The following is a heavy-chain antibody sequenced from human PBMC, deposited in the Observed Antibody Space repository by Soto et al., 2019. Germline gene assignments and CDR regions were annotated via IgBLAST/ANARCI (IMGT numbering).Heavy chain of an antibody. CDR3: ARGYCSGGSCYLLGFDY. CDR1: GGTFSSYA. Sequence: GASVKVSCKASGGTFSSYAISWVRQAPGQGLEWMGGIIPIFGTANYAQKFQGRVTITADKSTSTAYMELSSLRSEDTAVYYCARGYCSGGSCYLLGFDYWGQGTLVTVSS. V-gene: IGHV1-69*06. CDR2: IIPIFGTA. J-gene: IGHJ4*02. D-gene: IGHD2-15*01.